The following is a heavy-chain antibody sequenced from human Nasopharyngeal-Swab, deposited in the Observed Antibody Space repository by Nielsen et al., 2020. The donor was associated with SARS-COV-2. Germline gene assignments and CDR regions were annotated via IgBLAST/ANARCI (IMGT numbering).Heavy chain of an antibody. CDR1: GFTFSSYG. CDR3: ADPPFSEY. Sequence: GASLKISCAASGFTFSSYGMHWVRPAPGKGLEWVAVIWYDGSNKYYADSVKGRFTISRDNSKNTLYLQMNSLRADDTAVYYCADPPFSEYWGQGTLVTVSS. V-gene: IGHV3-33*01. J-gene: IGHJ4*02. CDR2: IWYDGSNK.